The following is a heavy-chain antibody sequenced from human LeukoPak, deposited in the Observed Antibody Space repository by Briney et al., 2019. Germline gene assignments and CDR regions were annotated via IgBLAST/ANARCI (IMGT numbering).Heavy chain of an antibody. CDR1: GFTFSSYE. J-gene: IGHJ6*02. V-gene: IGHV3-48*03. Sequence: GGSLRLSCAASGFTFSSYEMNWVRQAPGKGLEWVSYISSSGSIIYYADSVKGRFTISRDNAKNSLYLQMNSLRAEDTAVYYCARDLITMVRGASTYYYYYGMDVWGQGTTVTVSS. CDR3: ARDLITMVRGASTYYYYYGMDV. CDR2: ISSSGSII. D-gene: IGHD3-10*01.